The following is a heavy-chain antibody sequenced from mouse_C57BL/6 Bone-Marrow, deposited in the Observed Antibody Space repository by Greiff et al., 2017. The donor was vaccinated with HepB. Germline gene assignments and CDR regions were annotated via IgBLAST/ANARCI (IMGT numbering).Heavy chain of an antibody. D-gene: IGHD2-5*01. CDR2: IHPNSGST. CDR1: GYTFTSYW. J-gene: IGHJ3*01. CDR3: ARGGYYSIYPFAY. V-gene: IGHV1-64*01. Sequence: QVQLQQPGAELVKPGASVKLSCKASGYTFTSYWMHWVKQRPGQGLEWIGMIHPNSGSTNYNEKFKSKATLTVDKSSSTAYMQLNSLTSEDSAVYYCARGGYYSIYPFAYWGRGTLLTVSA.